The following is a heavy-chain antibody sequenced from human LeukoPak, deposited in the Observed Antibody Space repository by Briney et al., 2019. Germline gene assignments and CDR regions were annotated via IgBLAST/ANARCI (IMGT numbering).Heavy chain of an antibody. J-gene: IGHJ4*02. CDR2: ISGNSRHT. CDR1: GFTFSDYY. Sequence: PGGSLRLSCAASGFTFSDYYMTWIRQALGKGLEWLSYISGNSRHTDYADSVKGRFIISRDNAKNSLYLQMNGLRVEDTAVYYCARNSYSLAAAGKSDYWGQGTLVTVSS. CDR3: ARNSYSLAAAGKSDY. V-gene: IGHV3-11*06. D-gene: IGHD6-13*01.